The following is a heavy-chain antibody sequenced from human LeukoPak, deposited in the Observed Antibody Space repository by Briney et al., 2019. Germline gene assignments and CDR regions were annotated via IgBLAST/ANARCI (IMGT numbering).Heavy chain of an antibody. Sequence: GASVKVSCKASGYTFTGYYMHWVRQAPGQGLEWMGIINPSGGSTSYAQKFQGRVTMTRDMSTSTVYMELSSLRSEDTAVYYCARGRLAAAGPDYFDYWGQGTLVTVSS. J-gene: IGHJ4*02. CDR3: ARGRLAAAGPDYFDY. D-gene: IGHD6-13*01. CDR2: INPSGGST. V-gene: IGHV1-46*01. CDR1: GYTFTGYY.